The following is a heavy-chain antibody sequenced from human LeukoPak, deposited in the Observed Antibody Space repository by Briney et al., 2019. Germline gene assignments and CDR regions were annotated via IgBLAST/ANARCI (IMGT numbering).Heavy chain of an antibody. CDR3: ARVRATGAFDY. Sequence: SETLSLTCTVSGASINNYFWSWIRQPPGKGLEWIGEINHSGSTNYNPSLKSRVTISVDTSKNHFSLKLSSVTAADTAVYYCARVRATGAFDYWGQGTLVTASS. CDR2: INHSGST. D-gene: IGHD5-12*01. CDR1: GASINNYF. V-gene: IGHV4-34*01. J-gene: IGHJ4*02.